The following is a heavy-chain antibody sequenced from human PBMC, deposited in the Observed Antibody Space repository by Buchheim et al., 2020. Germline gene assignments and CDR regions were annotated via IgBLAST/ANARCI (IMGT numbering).Heavy chain of an antibody. Sequence: QVQLVESGGGVVQPGRSLRLSCAASGFTFSSYAMHWVRQAPGKGLEWVAVISYDGSNKYYADSVKGRFTISRDNSKNTLYLQMNSLRAEDTAVYYCARTLVTAPAYFDYWGQGTL. CDR3: ARTLVTAPAYFDY. D-gene: IGHD2-21*02. V-gene: IGHV3-30-3*01. J-gene: IGHJ4*02. CDR2: ISYDGSNK. CDR1: GFTFSSYA.